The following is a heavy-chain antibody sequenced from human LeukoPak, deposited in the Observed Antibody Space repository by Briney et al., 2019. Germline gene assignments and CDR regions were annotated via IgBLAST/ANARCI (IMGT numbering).Heavy chain of an antibody. Sequence: PSETLSLTCTVSGVSISTTSYYWGWIRQPPGKGLEWIGNIYYSGSTNYNPSLKSRVTMSIDPSNNQFSLKLSSVTAADTAVYFCASPTIFGVVPAGPWGQGASVIVSS. J-gene: IGHJ5*02. CDR2: IYYSGST. CDR1: GVSISTTSYY. V-gene: IGHV4-39*01. D-gene: IGHD3-3*01. CDR3: ASPTIFGVVPAGP.